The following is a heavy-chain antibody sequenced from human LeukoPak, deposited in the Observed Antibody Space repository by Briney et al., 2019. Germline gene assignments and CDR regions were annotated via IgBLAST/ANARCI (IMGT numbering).Heavy chain of an antibody. Sequence: GESLRLSCAASGFTFSSDGMHWVRQAPGKGLEWVAVIWYDGSNKYYADSVKGRFTISRDNSKNTLYLQMNSLRAEDTAVYYCARAYSSSWSTDAFDIWGQGTMVTVSS. D-gene: IGHD6-13*01. V-gene: IGHV3-33*01. CDR2: IWYDGSNK. J-gene: IGHJ3*02. CDR1: GFTFSSDG. CDR3: ARAYSSSWSTDAFDI.